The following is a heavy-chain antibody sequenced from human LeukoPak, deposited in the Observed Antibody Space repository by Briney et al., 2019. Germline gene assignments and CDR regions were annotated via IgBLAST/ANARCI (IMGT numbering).Heavy chain of an antibody. D-gene: IGHD6-19*01. Sequence: PGGSLRLSCAASGFTFSSYAMHWVRQAPGKGLEWVAVISYDGSNKYYADSVKGRFTISRDNSKNTLYLQMNSLRAEDTAVYYCANKQWSLTFDYWGQGTLVTVSS. CDR1: GFTFSSYA. CDR3: ANKQWSLTFDY. V-gene: IGHV3-30-3*01. J-gene: IGHJ4*02. CDR2: ISYDGSNK.